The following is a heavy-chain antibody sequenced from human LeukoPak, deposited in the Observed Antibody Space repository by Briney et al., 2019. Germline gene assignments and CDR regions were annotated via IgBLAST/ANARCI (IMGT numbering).Heavy chain of an antibody. Sequence: GASVKVSCKASGGTFSSYAISWVRQAPGQGLEWMGGIIPIFGTANYAQKFQGRVTITADESTSTAYKELSSLRSEDTAVYYCARDTGYYDSSGYPSYFDYWGQGTLVTVSS. CDR3: ARDTGYYDSSGYPSYFDY. CDR1: GGTFSSYA. D-gene: IGHD3-22*01. V-gene: IGHV1-69*13. J-gene: IGHJ4*02. CDR2: IIPIFGTA.